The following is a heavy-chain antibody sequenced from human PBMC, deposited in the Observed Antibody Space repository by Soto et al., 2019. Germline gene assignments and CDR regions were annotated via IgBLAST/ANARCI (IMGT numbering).Heavy chain of an antibody. J-gene: IGHJ6*02. CDR2: IKSKTDGGTT. CDR3: TTAYSYVYWYYYYGMDV. D-gene: IGHD5-18*01. V-gene: IGHV3-15*07. CDR1: GFTFSKAW. Sequence: EVQLVESGGGLVKPGGSLRLSCAASGFTFSKAWMNWVRQAPGKGLEWVGRIKSKTDGGTTDYAAPVKGRFTISRDDSKNTLYLQMYSLKTEVTAVYYCTTAYSYVYWYYYYGMDVWGQGTTVTVSS.